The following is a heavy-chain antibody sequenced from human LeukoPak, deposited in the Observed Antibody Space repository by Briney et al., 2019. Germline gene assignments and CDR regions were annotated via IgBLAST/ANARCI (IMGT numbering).Heavy chain of an antibody. CDR2: IYHSGST. CDR3: ASAQGAYYDILTGYYNVKAFDI. J-gene: IGHJ3*02. V-gene: IGHV4-4*02. CDR1: GGSISSSNW. D-gene: IGHD3-9*01. Sequence: SETLSLTCAVSGGSISSSNWWSWVRQPPGKGLEWIGEIYHSGSTNYNPSLKSRVTISVDKSKNQFSLKLSSVTAADTAVYYCASAQGAYYDILTGYYNVKAFDIWGQGTMVTVSS.